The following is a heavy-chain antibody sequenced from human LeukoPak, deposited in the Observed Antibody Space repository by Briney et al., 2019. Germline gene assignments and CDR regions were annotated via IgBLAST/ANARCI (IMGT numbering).Heavy chain of an antibody. V-gene: IGHV4-39*01. Sequence: PSATLSLTCSVSVDSISSSTYYGGGIRQPAGKGLEGIGSLYYSGSTYYNPSLKSRVTFSVDTSKNQFSLNLSSVTAADTAVYYCAVSHRFAEPPGDWGQGTLVTVSS. CDR3: AVSHRFAEPPGD. CDR2: LYYSGST. CDR1: VDSISSSTYY. J-gene: IGHJ4*02. D-gene: IGHD1-14*01.